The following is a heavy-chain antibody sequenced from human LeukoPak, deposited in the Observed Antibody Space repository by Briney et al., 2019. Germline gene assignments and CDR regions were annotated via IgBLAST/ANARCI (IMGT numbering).Heavy chain of an antibody. CDR3: AVDIVVVVAAWDYMDV. V-gene: IGHV3-7*01. J-gene: IGHJ6*03. D-gene: IGHD2-15*01. CDR2: IKQDGSEK. Sequence: GGSLRLSCAASGFTFRTYTMHWVRQAPGKGLEWVANIKQDGSEKYYVDSVKGRFTISRDNAKNSLYLQMNSLRAEDTAVYYCAVDIVVVVAAWDYMDVWGKGTTVTVSS. CDR1: GFTFRTYT.